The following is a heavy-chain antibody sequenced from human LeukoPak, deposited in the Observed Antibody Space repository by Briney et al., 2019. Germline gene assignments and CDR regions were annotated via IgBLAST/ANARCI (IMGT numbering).Heavy chain of an antibody. CDR3: ARAESLHLWSGEWDYYYYMDV. D-gene: IGHD3-10*01. Sequence: GGSLRLSCAASGFTVSSNYMSWVRQAPGKGLEWVSVIYSGGSTYYADSVKGRFTISRDNSKNTLYLQMNSLRAEDTAVYYCARAESLHLWSGEWDYYYYMDVWGKGTTVTVSS. V-gene: IGHV3-53*01. J-gene: IGHJ6*03. CDR2: IYSGGST. CDR1: GFTVSSNY.